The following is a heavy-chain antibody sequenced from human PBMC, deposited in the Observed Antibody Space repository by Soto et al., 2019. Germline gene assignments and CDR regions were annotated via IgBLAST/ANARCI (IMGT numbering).Heavy chain of an antibody. CDR1: GFTFSSYW. Sequence: GGSLRLSCAASGFTFSSYWMHWVRQAPGKGLVWASRINSDGSSASYADSVKGRFTISRDNAKNTLYLQMNSLRAEDTALYYCTNNKGWYQFDYWGQGTLVTVSS. D-gene: IGHD2-15*01. V-gene: IGHV3-74*01. CDR2: INSDGSSA. CDR3: TNNKGWYQFDY. J-gene: IGHJ4*02.